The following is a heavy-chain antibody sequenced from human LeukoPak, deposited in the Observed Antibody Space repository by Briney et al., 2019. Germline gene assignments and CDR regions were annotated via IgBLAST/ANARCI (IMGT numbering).Heavy chain of an antibody. Sequence: GGSLRLSCAASGFTFSSYAMSWVRQAPGKGLEWVSAISGSGGSTYYADSVKGRFTISRDNSKNTLYLQMNSLRAEDTAVYYCAKDRRSTMIVVVIPDYWGQGTLVTVSS. CDR1: GFTFSSYA. V-gene: IGHV3-23*01. CDR3: AKDRRSTMIVVVIPDY. CDR2: ISGSGGST. D-gene: IGHD3-22*01. J-gene: IGHJ4*02.